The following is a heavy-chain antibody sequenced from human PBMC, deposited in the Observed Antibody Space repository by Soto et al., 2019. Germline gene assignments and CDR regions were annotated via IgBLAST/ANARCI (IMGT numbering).Heavy chain of an antibody. V-gene: IGHV4-59*01. Sequence: PSETLSLTCTVSGGSISSYYWSWIRQPPGKGLEWIGYIYYSGSTNYNPSLKSRVTISVDTSKNQFSLKLSSVTAADTAVYYCARERYSSSWYDAFAIWGQGTMVTVS. J-gene: IGHJ3*02. CDR1: GGSISSYY. D-gene: IGHD6-13*01. CDR3: ARERYSSSWYDAFAI. CDR2: IYYSGST.